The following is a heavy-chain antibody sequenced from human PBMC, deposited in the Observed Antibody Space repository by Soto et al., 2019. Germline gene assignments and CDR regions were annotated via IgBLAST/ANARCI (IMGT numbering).Heavy chain of an antibody. CDR2: IWYHGNSM. CDR3: ARYNTGHSDY. V-gene: IGHV3-33*01. J-gene: IGHJ4*02. Sequence: PGGSLRLSCAASGLTFSSYGMHWVRQAPGKGLEWVAVIWYHGNSMYYADSVKGRFTISRDNSKNTLYLQMNNLRAEDTAVYYCARYNTGHSDYWGQGTLVTVSS. D-gene: IGHD1-20*01. CDR1: GLTFSSYG.